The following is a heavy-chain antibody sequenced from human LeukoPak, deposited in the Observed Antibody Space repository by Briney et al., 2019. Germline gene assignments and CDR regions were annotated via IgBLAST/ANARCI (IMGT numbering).Heavy chain of an antibody. CDR3: ASTIVVVAATESLRFDP. CDR2: MNPNSGNT. V-gene: IGHV1-8*02. D-gene: IGHD2-15*01. Sequence: ASVKVSCKASGYTFTSYDINWVRQATGQGLEWMGWMNPNSGNTGYAQKFQGRVTMTRNTSISTAYMELSSLRSEDTAVYYCASTIVVVAATESLRFDPWGQGTLVTVSS. J-gene: IGHJ5*02. CDR1: GYTFTSYD.